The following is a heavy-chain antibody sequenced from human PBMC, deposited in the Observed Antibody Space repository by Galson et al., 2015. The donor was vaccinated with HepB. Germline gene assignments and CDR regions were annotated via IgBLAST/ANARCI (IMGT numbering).Heavy chain of an antibody. D-gene: IGHD1-26*01. J-gene: IGHJ4*02. CDR1: GFTFSSYG. CDR2: IWYDGSNK. CDR3: AREIRAASYPIFDY. V-gene: IGHV3-33*01. Sequence: SLRLSCAASGFTFSSYGMHWVRQAPGKGLEWVAVIWYDGSNKYYADSVKGRFTISRDDSKNTLYLQMNSLRAEDTAVYYCAREIRAASYPIFDYWGQGTLVTVSS.